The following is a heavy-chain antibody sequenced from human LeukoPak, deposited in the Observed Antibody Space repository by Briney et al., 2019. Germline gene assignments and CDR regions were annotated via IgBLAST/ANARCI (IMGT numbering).Heavy chain of an antibody. J-gene: IGHJ4*02. CDR1: GGSISSYY. CDR2: IYYSGST. V-gene: IGHV4-59*08. CDR3: ARRCASTWCFDY. Sequence: SETLSLTCNVSGGSISSYYWNWIRQPPGKGLEWIGYIYYSGSTNYNPSLKSRVTISVDTSKNQFSLKVTSVTAADTAVYFCARRCASTWCFDYWGQGTLVSVSS. D-gene: IGHD6-13*01.